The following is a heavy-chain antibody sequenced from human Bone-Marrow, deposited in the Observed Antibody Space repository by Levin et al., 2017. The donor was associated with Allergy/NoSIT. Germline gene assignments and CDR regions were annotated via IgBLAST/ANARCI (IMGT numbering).Heavy chain of an antibody. D-gene: IGHD3-9*01. CDR1: GFTFSTSF. J-gene: IGHJ6*02. Sequence: PGGSLRLSCAASGFTFSTSFMHWGRQAPGKGLEWVAYIKGDGSERGYVDSVKGRFTISRDTVKNSLYLQMNSLRVEDTAVYYCMKGGVFFWGQGTTVTVSS. CDR2: IKGDGSER. CDR3: MKGGVFF. V-gene: IGHV3-7*01.